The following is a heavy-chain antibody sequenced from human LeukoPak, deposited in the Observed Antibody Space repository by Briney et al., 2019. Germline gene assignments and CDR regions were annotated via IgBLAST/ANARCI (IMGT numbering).Heavy chain of an antibody. CDR1: GFTFSSYW. CDR2: INSDGSST. CDR3: ARGGKYSYGHFDY. D-gene: IGHD5-18*01. J-gene: IGHJ4*02. V-gene: IGHV3-74*01. Sequence: GGSLRLSCAASGFTFSSYWMHWVRQAPGKGLVWVSRINSDGSSTSSADSVKGRLTISRDNAKNTLYLQMNSLRAEDTAVYYCARGGKYSYGHFDYWGQGTLVTVSS.